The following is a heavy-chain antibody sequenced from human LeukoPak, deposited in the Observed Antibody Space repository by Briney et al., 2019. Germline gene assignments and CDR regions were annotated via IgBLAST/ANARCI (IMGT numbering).Heavy chain of an antibody. V-gene: IGHV3-7*01. CDR1: GFTFRSYW. CDR2: IQHDGTEK. Sequence: GGSLRLSCAASGFTFRSYWMTWVRQAPGKGLEWVANIQHDGTEKNYVDSVRGRFTISRDNAKTSLCLQMNSLRAEDTAVYYCARDSTVATYYGVDVWGQGTTVTVSS. D-gene: IGHD6-19*01. J-gene: IGHJ6*02. CDR3: ARDSTVATYYGVDV.